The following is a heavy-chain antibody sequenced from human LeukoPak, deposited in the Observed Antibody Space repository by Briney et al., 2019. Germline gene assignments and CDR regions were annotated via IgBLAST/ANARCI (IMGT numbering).Heavy chain of an antibody. CDR1: GFTFSSYA. J-gene: IGHJ4*02. CDR3: AKGXYYDSSXYHTFDY. Sequence: PGGSLRLSCAASGFTFSSYAMSWVRQAPGKGLEWVSAISGSGGSTYYADSVKGRFTISRDNSKNTLYLQMNSLRAEDTAVYYCAKGXYYDSSXYHTFDYWGQGTLVTVXS. V-gene: IGHV3-23*01. D-gene: IGHD3-22*01. CDR2: ISGSGGST.